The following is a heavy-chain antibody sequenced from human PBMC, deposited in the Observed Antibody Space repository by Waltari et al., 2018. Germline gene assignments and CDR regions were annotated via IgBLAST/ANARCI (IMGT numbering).Heavy chain of an antibody. CDR3: ARAEDSSGYSWYYFDY. Sequence: QVQLQQWGAGLLKPSETLSLTCAVHGGSFRGYYWSWIRQPPGKGLEWIGEINHSGSTNYNPSLKSRVTISVDTSKNQFSLKLSSVTAADTAVYYCARAEDSSGYSWYYFDYWGQGTLVTVSS. CDR2: INHSGST. V-gene: IGHV4-34*01. CDR1: GGSFRGYY. D-gene: IGHD3-22*01. J-gene: IGHJ4*02.